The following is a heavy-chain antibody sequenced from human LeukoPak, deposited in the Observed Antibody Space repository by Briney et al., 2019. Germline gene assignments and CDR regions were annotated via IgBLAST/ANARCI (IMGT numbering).Heavy chain of an antibody. J-gene: IGHJ6*03. CDR2: ISYDGSNK. CDR1: GFTFSSYA. V-gene: IGHV3-30*04. D-gene: IGHD3-9*01. CDR3: ARGWAYYDILTGYDAHRRATLGYMDV. Sequence: GGSLRLSCAASGFTFSSYAMHWVRQAPGKGLEWVAVISYDGSNKYYADSVKGRFTISRDNSKNTLYLQMNSLRAEDTAVYYCARGWAYYDILTGYDAHRRATLGYMDVWGKGTTVTVSS.